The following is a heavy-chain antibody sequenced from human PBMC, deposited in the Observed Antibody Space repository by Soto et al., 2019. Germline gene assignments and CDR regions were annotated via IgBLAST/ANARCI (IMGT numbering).Heavy chain of an antibody. CDR1: GYTLTELS. J-gene: IGHJ6*02. CDR2: FDPEDGET. D-gene: IGHD3-10*01. Sequence: ASLKVSCKVSGYTLTELSMHWVRQAPGKGLEWMGGFDPEDGETIYAQKFQGRVTMTEDTSTDTAYMELSGLRSEDTAVYYCATYGSGSYFHNSYYYYGMDVSGQGTTVTVSS. V-gene: IGHV1-24*01. CDR3: ATYGSGSYFHNSYYYYGMDV.